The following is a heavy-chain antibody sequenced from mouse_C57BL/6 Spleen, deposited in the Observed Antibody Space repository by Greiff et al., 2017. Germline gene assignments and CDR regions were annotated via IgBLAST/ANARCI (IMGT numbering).Heavy chain of an antibody. Sequence: EVKLVESGPVLVKPGASVKMSCKASGYTFTDYYMNWVKQSHGKSLEWIGVINPYNGGTSYNQKFKGKATLTVDKSSSTAYMELNSLTSEDSAVYYCARWIYGREFAYWGQGTLVTVSA. CDR3: ARWIYGREFAY. V-gene: IGHV1-19*01. D-gene: IGHD1-1*02. J-gene: IGHJ3*01. CDR1: GYTFTDYY. CDR2: INPYNGGT.